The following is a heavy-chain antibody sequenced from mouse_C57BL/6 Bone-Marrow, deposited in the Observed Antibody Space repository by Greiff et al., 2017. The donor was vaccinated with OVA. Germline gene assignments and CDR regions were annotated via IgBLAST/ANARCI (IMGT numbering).Heavy chain of an antibody. D-gene: IGHD4-1*01. CDR1: GYTFTSYG. J-gene: IGHJ4*01. CDR3: ARLGRWLMDY. V-gene: IGHV1-81*01. CDR2: IYPRSGNT. Sequence: VQRVESGAELARPGASVKLSCKASGYTFTSYGISWVKQRTGQGLEWIGEIYPRSGNTYYNEKFKGKATLTADKSSSTAYMELRSLTSEDSAVYFCARLGRWLMDYWGQGTAVTVSS.